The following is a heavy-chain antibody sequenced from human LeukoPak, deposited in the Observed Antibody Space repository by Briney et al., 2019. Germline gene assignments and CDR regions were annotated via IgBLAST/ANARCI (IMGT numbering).Heavy chain of an antibody. J-gene: IGHJ4*02. Sequence: SETLSLTCTVSGGSMSSYYWSWIRQPPGKGLEWIGYVYNSGSTNYNPSLKSRVTISVDTSKNQFSLKLNSVTAADTAVYYCAREIGWGAKFDYWGQGTLVTVSS. CDR2: VYNSGST. CDR3: AREIGWGAKFDY. D-gene: IGHD3-16*01. CDR1: GGSMSSYY. V-gene: IGHV4-59*01.